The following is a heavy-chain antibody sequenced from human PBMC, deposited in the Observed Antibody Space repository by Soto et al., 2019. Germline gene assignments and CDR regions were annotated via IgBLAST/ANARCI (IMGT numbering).Heavy chain of an antibody. CDR1: GGSISSSDYY. V-gene: IGHV4-39*01. J-gene: IGHJ4*02. Sequence: QLQLQESGPGLVKPSETLSLTCTVSGGSISSSDYYWGWIRQPPGKELEWIGTISYSGLTYYNPSLKSRVSISVHSSKNQCSLKLNSVTAADTAVHDCERRYRGGYAWRNWGKGTLVTVSS. CDR2: ISYSGLT. D-gene: IGHD3-22*01. CDR3: ERRYRGGYAWRN.